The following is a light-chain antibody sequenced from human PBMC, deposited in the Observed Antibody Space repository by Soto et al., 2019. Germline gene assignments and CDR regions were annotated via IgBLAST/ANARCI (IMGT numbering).Light chain of an antibody. CDR3: QQRSNWPPVT. CDR1: QGVGTY. J-gene: IGKJ4*01. CDR2: DSS. Sequence: EIVLTQSPASLSLSPGERATLSCRASQGVGTYLAWYQQKPGQAPRLLIYDSSNRATGIPARFSGSGSGTDFTLTISSLEPEDCAVYYCQQRSNWPPVTFGGGTKVQIK. V-gene: IGKV3-11*01.